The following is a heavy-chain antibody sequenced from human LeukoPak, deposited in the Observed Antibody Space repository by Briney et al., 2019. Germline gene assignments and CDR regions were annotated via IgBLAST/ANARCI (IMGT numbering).Heavy chain of an antibody. CDR1: GYTFTSYG. J-gene: IGHJ4*02. CDR3: ARDSAEWELRFGYFDY. V-gene: IGHV1-18*01. D-gene: IGHD1-26*01. Sequence: ASVKVSCKASGYTFTSYGISWVRQAPGQGLEWMGWISAYNGNTNYAQKLQGRATMATDTSTSTAYMELRSLRSDDTAVYYCARDSAEWELRFGYFDYWGQGTLVTVSS. CDR2: ISAYNGNT.